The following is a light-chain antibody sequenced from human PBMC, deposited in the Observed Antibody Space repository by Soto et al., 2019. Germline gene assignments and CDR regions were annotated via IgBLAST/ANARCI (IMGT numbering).Light chain of an antibody. V-gene: IGKV3-15*01. CDR3: QQYNNWRPYT. CDR2: GAS. Sequence: EIVMTQSPATLSVSPGERATLSCRASQSISSNLAWYQRRPGQAPRLLIYGASARATGIPARFSGSGSGTEFTLTISSLQSEDFAVYYCQQYNNWRPYTFGQGTKVDIK. CDR1: QSISSN. J-gene: IGKJ2*01.